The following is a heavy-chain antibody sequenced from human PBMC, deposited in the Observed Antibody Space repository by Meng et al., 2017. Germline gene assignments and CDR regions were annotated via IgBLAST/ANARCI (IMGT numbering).Heavy chain of an antibody. CDR3: AKDGYGDYYGMDV. Sequence: GESLKISCAASGFTFDDYAMHWVRQAPGKGLEWVSLISWDGGSTYYADSVKGRFTISRDNSKNSLYLQMNSLRAEDTALYYCAKDGYGDYYGMDVWGQGNTVTVSS. V-gene: IGHV3-43D*03. D-gene: IGHD4-17*01. CDR2: ISWDGGST. J-gene: IGHJ6*02. CDR1: GFTFDDYA.